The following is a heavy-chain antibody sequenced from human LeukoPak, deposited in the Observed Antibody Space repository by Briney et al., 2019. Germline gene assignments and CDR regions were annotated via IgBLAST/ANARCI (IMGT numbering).Heavy chain of an antibody. D-gene: IGHD2-2*01. Sequence: SETLSLTCAVSGGSISSGGYSWSWIRQPPGKGLEWIGYIYHSGSTSYNPSLKSRVTISVDRSKNQFSLKLSSVTAADTAVYYCARYCSSTSCYAGGDAFDIWGQGTMVTVSS. CDR3: ARYCSSTSCYAGGDAFDI. V-gene: IGHV4-30-2*01. J-gene: IGHJ3*02. CDR1: GGSISSGGYS. CDR2: IYHSGST.